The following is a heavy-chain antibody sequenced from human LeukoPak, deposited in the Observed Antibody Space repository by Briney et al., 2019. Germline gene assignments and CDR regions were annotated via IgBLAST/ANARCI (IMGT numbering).Heavy chain of an antibody. Sequence: SETLSLTCAVYGGSFSGYYWSWIRQPPGKGLEWIGEINHSGSTNYNPSLKSRVTISVDTSKNQFSLKLNSVTAADTAVYYCARGSRLDYWGQGTLVTVSS. CDR2: INHSGST. V-gene: IGHV4-34*01. CDR3: ARGSRLDY. D-gene: IGHD2-21*02. CDR1: GGSFSGYY. J-gene: IGHJ4*02.